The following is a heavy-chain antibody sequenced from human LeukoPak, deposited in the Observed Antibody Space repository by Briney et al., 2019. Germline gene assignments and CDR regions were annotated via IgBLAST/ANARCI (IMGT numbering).Heavy chain of an antibody. Sequence: ASVKVSCKASGYTFTGYYMHWVRQAPGQGLEWMGWINPNSGGTNYAQRFQGRVTMTRDTSISTAYMELSRLRSDDTAVYYCARCASGVDTVTSRWFVPWGQGTLVTVCS. J-gene: IGHJ5*02. CDR3: ARCASGVDTVTSRWFVP. V-gene: IGHV1-2*02. D-gene: IGHD4-11*01. CDR1: GYTFTGYY. CDR2: INPNSGGT.